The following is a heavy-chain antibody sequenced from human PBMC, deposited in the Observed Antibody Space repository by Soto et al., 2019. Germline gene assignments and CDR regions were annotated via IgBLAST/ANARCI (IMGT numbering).Heavy chain of an antibody. V-gene: IGHV4-4*02. D-gene: IGHD3-22*01. CDR3: ARDSHYYDSSGYGYYYYGMDV. J-gene: IGHJ6*02. CDR2: IYHSGST. Sequence: PSETLSLTCAVSGGSISSSNWWSWVRQPPGKGLEWIGEIYHSGSTNYNPPLKSRVTISVDKSKNQFSLKLSSVTAADTAVYYCARDSHYYDSSGYGYYYYGMDVWGQGTTVTVSS. CDR1: GGSISSSNW.